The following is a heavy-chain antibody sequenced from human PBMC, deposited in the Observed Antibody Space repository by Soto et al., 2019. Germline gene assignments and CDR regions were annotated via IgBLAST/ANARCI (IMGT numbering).Heavy chain of an antibody. Sequence: EASLKVSCKVSGYTLTELSMHWVRQAPGKGLEWMGWINPNSGGTNYAQKFQGWVTMTRDTSISTAYMELSRLRSDDTAVYYCARITAAGTNFDYWGQGTLVTVSS. D-gene: IGHD6-13*01. CDR1: GYTLTELS. CDR2: INPNSGGT. CDR3: ARITAAGTNFDY. V-gene: IGHV1-2*04. J-gene: IGHJ4*02.